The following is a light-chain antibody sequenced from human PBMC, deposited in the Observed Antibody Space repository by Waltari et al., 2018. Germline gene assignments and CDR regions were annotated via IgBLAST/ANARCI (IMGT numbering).Light chain of an antibody. CDR1: SSDVGNYKR. J-gene: IGLJ2*01. V-gene: IGLV2-23*02. CDR2: AVS. CDR3: SSYAGSRKGV. Sequence: QSALTQPASVSGSPGQSITISCTGTSSDVGNYKRVSWYQQHPGKAPKLMIYAVSKRPSGVSDRFSGSNSGDMASLAISGRQPEDEAEYFCSSYAGSRKGVFGGGTKVTVL.